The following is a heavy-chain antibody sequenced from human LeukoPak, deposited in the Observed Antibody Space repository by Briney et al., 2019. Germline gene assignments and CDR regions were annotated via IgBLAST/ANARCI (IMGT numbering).Heavy chain of an antibody. Sequence: SETLSLTCTVSGSSISSFYWSWIRQPAGKGLEWIGRIYTSGSTNYNPSLKSRVTMSVDTSKNQFSLKLSSVTAADTAVYYCARDFFYGSSWYGLDYWGQGTLVTVSS. D-gene: IGHD6-13*01. CDR1: GSSISSFY. J-gene: IGHJ4*02. V-gene: IGHV4-4*07. CDR3: ARDFFYGSSWYGLDY. CDR2: IYTSGST.